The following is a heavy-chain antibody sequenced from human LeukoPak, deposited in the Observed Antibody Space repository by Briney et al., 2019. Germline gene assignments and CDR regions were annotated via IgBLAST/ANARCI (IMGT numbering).Heavy chain of an antibody. CDR1: GGTFSSYA. CDR2: IIPLFGTA. D-gene: IGHD3-22*01. V-gene: IGHV1-69*05. J-gene: IGHJ4*02. CDR3: ARGFHYDSSGYYYFY. Sequence: ASVKVSCKASGGTFSSYAISWVRQAPGQGLEWMGGIIPLFGTANFAQKFQGRLTITTDESTSTAYMELSSLRSEDTAVYYCARGFHYDSSGYYYFYWGQGTLVTVSS.